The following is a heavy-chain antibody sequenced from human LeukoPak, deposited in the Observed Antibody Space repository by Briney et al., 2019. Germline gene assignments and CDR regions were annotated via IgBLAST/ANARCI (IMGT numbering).Heavy chain of an antibody. Sequence: ASVKVSCKASGYTFTGYYMHWVRQAPGQGLEWMGWINPNSGGTNYAQKFQGRVTMTRDTSISTAYMELSRLRSDDTAVYYCARDNQDLYDFRSGYPINWFDPWGQGTLVTVSS. CDR2: INPNSGGT. CDR3: ARDNQDLYDFRSGYPINWFDP. CDR1: GYTFTGYY. V-gene: IGHV1-2*02. D-gene: IGHD3-3*01. J-gene: IGHJ5*02.